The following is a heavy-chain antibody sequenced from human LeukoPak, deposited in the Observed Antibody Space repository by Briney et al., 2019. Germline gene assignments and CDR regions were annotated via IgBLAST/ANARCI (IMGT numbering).Heavy chain of an antibody. J-gene: IGHJ4*02. D-gene: IGHD5-24*01. Sequence: GGSPRLSCAASGFTFSSYAMSWIRQAPGKGLEWVSAISGSGGSTYYADSVKGRFTISRDNSKNTLYLQMNSLRAEDTAVYYCAKKGWLQYDGWGQGTLVTVSS. CDR3: AKKGWLQYDG. V-gene: IGHV3-23*01. CDR2: ISGSGGST. CDR1: GFTFSSYA.